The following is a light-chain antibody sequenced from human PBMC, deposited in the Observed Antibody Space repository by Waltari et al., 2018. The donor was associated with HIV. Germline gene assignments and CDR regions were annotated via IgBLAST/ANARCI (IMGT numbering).Light chain of an antibody. CDR2: GDA. CDR3: QSYDRSLSGVI. J-gene: IGLJ2*01. Sequence: QSVLTQPPSVSGAPGQRVTISCTGNTSNIGAGYDVHWYQQLPGTAPKLLIYGDANRPSGVPDRFSGSTSGTSASLAITGLRAEDECDYYCQSYDRSLSGVIFGGGTKLTVL. CDR1: TSNIGAGYD. V-gene: IGLV1-40*01.